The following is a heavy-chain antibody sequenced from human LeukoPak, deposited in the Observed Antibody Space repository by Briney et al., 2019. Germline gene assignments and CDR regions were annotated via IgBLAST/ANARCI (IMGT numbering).Heavy chain of an antibody. CDR3: ARAEGYYFDY. CDR1: GFTFSSYG. Sequence: GGSLRLSCAASGFTFSSYGMHWVRQAPGKGLEWVSVIYSGGSTYYADSVKGRFTISRDNSKNTLYLQMNSLRAEDTAVYYCARAEGYYFDYWGQGTLVTVSS. CDR2: IYSGGST. J-gene: IGHJ4*02. V-gene: IGHV3-53*01.